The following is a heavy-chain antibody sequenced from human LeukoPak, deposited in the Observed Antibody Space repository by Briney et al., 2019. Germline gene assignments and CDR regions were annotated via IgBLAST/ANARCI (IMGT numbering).Heavy chain of an antibody. Sequence: PGVSLRLSCTASGFTFSRHGIHWVRQAPGKGLEWVAVISDDGRRKSYGDSVKGRFTISRDDSKNTVYLQMNSLRAEDTAVYYCARDRSRSYCIDYWGQGTLVTVSS. CDR3: ARDRSRSYCIDY. V-gene: IGHV3-30*04. D-gene: IGHD3-10*01. CDR1: GFTFSRHG. CDR2: ISDDGRRK. J-gene: IGHJ4*02.